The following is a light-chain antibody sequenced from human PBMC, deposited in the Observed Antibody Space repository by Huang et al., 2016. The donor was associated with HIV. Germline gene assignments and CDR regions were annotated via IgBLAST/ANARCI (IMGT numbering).Light chain of an antibody. CDR1: QSVTSGY. V-gene: IGKV3-20*01. CDR2: GAS. Sequence: EIILTQSPGTLSLSPGERVTLSCRASQSVTSGYLAWYQQKPGQAPRLLIYGASSRATGIPDRFSGSGSGTDFTLTISRVEPEDFAVYYCQQYGSSLYTFGQGTKLEIK. J-gene: IGKJ2*01. CDR3: QQYGSSLYT.